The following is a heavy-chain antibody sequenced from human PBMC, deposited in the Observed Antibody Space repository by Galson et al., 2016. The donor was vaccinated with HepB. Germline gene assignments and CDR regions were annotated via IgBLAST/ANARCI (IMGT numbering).Heavy chain of an antibody. CDR2: IRGDGTFK. V-gene: IGHV3-74*03. Sequence: SLRLSCAASRLTISDYWMHWVRQAPGKGLVWVSRIRGDGTFKTYADSVKGRFTISRDNARNTLYLQMDSLRVEDTAVYYCTRSDYGDYWGQGDLVTVSS. CDR3: TRSDYGDY. CDR1: RLTISDYW. J-gene: IGHJ4*02.